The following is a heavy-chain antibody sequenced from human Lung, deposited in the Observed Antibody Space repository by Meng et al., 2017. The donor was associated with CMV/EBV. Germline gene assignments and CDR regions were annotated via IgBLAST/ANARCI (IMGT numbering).Heavy chain of an antibody. Sequence: SCAASGFIFSSYGMHWVRQAPGKGLEWVAFIRYDGSNKYYADSVKGRFTISRDNSKNTLYLQVNSLRAEDTAVYYCAKDGWGKATSRIDYWGQGTLVTVSS. J-gene: IGHJ4*02. CDR1: GFIFSSYG. CDR3: AKDGWGKATSRIDY. CDR2: IRYDGSNK. V-gene: IGHV3-30*02. D-gene: IGHD6-19*01.